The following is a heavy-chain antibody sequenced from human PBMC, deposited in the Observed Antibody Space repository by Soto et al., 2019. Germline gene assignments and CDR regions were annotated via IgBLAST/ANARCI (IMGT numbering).Heavy chain of an antibody. J-gene: IGHJ4*02. CDR3: AKDEWFGDPPENFDY. CDR1: GFTFSSYG. Sequence: GGSLRLSCAASGFTFSSYGMHWVRQAPGKGLEWVAVISYDGSNKYYADSVKGRFTISRDNSKNTLYLQMNSLRAEDTAVYYCAKDEWFGDPPENFDYWGQGTLVTVSS. V-gene: IGHV3-30*18. CDR2: ISYDGSNK. D-gene: IGHD3-10*01.